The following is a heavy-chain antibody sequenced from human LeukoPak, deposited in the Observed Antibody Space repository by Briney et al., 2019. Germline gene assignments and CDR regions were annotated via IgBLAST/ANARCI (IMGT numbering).Heavy chain of an antibody. Sequence: SQTLSLTCTVSGGSISSGDYYWSWIRQPPGKGLEWIGYIYYSGSTYYNPSLNSRVTISVDTSKNQFPLKLSSVTAADTAVYYCARAGIPSGSYRGRWFDPWGQGTLVTVSS. V-gene: IGHV4-30-4*01. J-gene: IGHJ5*02. D-gene: IGHD1-26*01. CDR2: IYYSGST. CDR1: GGSISSGDYY. CDR3: ARAGIPSGSYRGRWFDP.